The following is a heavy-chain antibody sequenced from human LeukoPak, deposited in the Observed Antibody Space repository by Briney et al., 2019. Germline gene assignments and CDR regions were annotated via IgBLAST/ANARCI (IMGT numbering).Heavy chain of an antibody. D-gene: IGHD2-21*01. Sequence: SETLSLTCTVSGGSMTNYYWSWLRQPPGKGLEWIGHIYYIGNTNYNPSLMSRVAISVDTSKNQFSRRLTSVTAADTAIYYCARQIAVVEPTDPNWFDSWGQGTLVTVSS. V-gene: IGHV4-59*08. CDR1: GGSMTNYY. CDR3: ARQIAVVEPTDPNWFDS. J-gene: IGHJ5*01. CDR2: IYYIGNT.